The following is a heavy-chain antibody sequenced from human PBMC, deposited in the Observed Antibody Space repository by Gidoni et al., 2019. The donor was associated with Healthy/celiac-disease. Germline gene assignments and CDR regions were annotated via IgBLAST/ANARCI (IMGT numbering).Heavy chain of an antibody. V-gene: IGHV3-33*01. CDR1: GFTFSSYG. Sequence: QVQLVESGGGVVQPGRSLRRSCAASGFTFSSYGMHWVRQAPGKGLEWVAVIWYDGSNKYYADYVKGRFTISRDNSKNTLYLQMNSLRAEDTAVYYCARDRKEIFGVVIPHFDYWGQGTLVTVSS. J-gene: IGHJ4*02. D-gene: IGHD3-3*01. CDR2: IWYDGSNK. CDR3: ARDRKEIFGVVIPHFDY.